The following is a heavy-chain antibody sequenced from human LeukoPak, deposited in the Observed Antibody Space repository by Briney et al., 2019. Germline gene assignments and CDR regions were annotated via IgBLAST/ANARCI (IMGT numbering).Heavy chain of an antibody. CDR1: GFTFSDYQ. V-gene: IGHV3-11*05. CDR3: ARDRGYSGSLLYFDY. Sequence: GGSLRLSCAASGFTFSDYQMSWIRQAPGRGLEWVSYITGSSSYTNYADSVKGRFTFSRDNAANSLYLQINSLRAEDTAVYYCARDRGYSGSLLYFDYWGQGTLVTVSS. D-gene: IGHD5-12*01. CDR2: ITGSSSYT. J-gene: IGHJ4*02.